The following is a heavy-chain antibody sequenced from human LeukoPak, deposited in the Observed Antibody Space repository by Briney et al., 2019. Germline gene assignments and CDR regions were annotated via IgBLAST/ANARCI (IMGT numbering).Heavy chain of an antibody. CDR3: ARHPRDGYNYFWFDP. Sequence: SETLSLTCTVSGGSISSSSYYWGWIRQPPGKGLEWIGSIYYSGSTYYNPSLKSRVTISVDTSKNQFSLKLSSVTAADTAVYYCARHPRDGYNYFWFDPWGQGTLVTVSS. D-gene: IGHD5-24*01. J-gene: IGHJ5*02. V-gene: IGHV4-39*01. CDR2: IYYSGST. CDR1: GGSISSSSYY.